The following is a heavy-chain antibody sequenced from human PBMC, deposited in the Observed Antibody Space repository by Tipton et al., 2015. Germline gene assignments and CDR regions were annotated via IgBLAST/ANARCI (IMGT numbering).Heavy chain of an antibody. CDR2: IFTSGST. V-gene: IGHV4-4*07. CDR1: GGSISSYS. Sequence: TLSLTCTVSGGSISSYSWSWIRQPAGRGLEWIEHIFTSGSTNYNSSLKSRVTMSVDTSTNQFSLKLSSVTAADTAVYYCARVSDGYVAGGWDRPGYHYHYGMDVWGQGTTVTVSS. D-gene: IGHD5-24*01. J-gene: IGHJ6*02. CDR3: ARVSDGYVAGGWDRPGYHYHYGMDV.